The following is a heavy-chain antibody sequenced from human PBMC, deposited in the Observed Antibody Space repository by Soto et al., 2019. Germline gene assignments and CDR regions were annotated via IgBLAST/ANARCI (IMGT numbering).Heavy chain of an antibody. V-gene: IGHV4-30-4*01. CDR3: ARLRWETENNWFDP. D-gene: IGHD1-26*01. CDR2: IYHSGST. CDR1: GDSINSVDHY. Sequence: QVQLQESGPGLVRPSQTLSLTCTVSGDSINSVDHYWSWIRQPPGKGLEWMGYIYHSGSTHYNPSLNSRLTISIDTSTNRFSLNLPSVTAADTAVYFCARLRWETENNWFDPWGQGALVTVSS. J-gene: IGHJ5*02.